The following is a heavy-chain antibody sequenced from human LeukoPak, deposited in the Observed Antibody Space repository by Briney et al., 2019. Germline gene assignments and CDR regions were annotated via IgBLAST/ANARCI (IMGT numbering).Heavy chain of an antibody. J-gene: IGHJ4*02. CDR3: ARRPRNSASDDGPSGLDY. D-gene: IGHD1-26*01. CDR2: VNHSGST. CDR1: GESFTDYY. V-gene: IGHV4-34*01. Sequence: SETLSLTCAVYGESFTDYYWTWIRQPPGKGLEWIGEVNHSGSTNYNPSLKSRVTISADTSKNQFSLKLNSVTAADAAVYYCARRPRNSASDDGPSGLDYWGQGTLVTVSP.